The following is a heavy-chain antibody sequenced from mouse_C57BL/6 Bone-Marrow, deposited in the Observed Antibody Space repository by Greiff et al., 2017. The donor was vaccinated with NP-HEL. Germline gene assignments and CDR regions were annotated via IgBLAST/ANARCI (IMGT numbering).Heavy chain of an antibody. CDR2: ISDGGSYT. CDR3: ARDRGDEETWFAY. Sequence: EVMLVESGGGLVKPGGSLKLSCAASGFTFSSYAMSWVRQTPEKRLEWVATISDGGSYTYYPDNVKGRFTISRDNAKNNLYLQMSHLKSEDTAMYYCARDRGDEETWFAYWGQGTLVTVSA. CDR1: GFTFSSYA. J-gene: IGHJ3*01. D-gene: IGHD3-1*01. V-gene: IGHV5-4*01.